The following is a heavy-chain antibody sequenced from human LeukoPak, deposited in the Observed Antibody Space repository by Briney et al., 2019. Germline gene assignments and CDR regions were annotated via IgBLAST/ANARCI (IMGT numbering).Heavy chain of an antibody. CDR1: GFTFNNYA. D-gene: IGHD5-18*01. CDR2: ISSSGGRT. J-gene: IGHJ4*02. V-gene: IGHV3-23*01. CDR3: AKDGGRGYSYGYSFDY. Sequence: PGGSLRLSCAASGFTFNNYAMGWVRQAPGKGLEWVSTISSSGGRTYYADSVKGRFTFSRDDSKNTLYLQMNSLRAEDTAVYYCAKDGGRGYSYGYSFDYWGQGTLVTVSS.